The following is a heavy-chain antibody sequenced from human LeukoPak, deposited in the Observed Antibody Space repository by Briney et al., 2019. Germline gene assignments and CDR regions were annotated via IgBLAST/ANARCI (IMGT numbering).Heavy chain of an antibody. D-gene: IGHD1-26*01. Sequence: PSETLSLTCTVSGYSISSGYYWAWIRQPPGKGLEWIGTIYHSGSTYYNPSLKSRVTISVDTSKNQFSLKLSSVTAADTAVYYCARVGVKGAITYYYYMDVWGKGTTVIVSS. CDR3: ARVGVKGAITYYYYMDV. J-gene: IGHJ6*03. V-gene: IGHV4-38-2*02. CDR1: GYSISSGYY. CDR2: IYHSGST.